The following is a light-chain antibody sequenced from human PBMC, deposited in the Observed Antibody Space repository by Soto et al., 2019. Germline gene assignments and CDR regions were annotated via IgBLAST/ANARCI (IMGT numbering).Light chain of an antibody. CDR1: QSVSSK. Sequence: VMTQSPATLSLSPGERATLSCRASQSVSSKLVWYQQKPGQAPRFLIYGASTRATGIPARFRGSGSGTEFTLTIDSLQSEDFAVYYCQQYNDWPPAFGGRAKVDI. CDR3: QQYNDWPPA. CDR2: GAS. J-gene: IGKJ4*01. V-gene: IGKV3-15*01.